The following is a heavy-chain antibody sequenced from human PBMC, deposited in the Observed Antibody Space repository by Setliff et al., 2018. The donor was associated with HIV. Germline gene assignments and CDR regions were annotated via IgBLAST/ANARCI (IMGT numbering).Heavy chain of an antibody. CDR1: GGSFSDFY. CDR3: ARGVARQVVIDRWFDP. CDR2: ISYSGST. D-gene: IGHD2-21*01. Sequence: SETLSLTCAVFGGSFSDFYWSWIRQPPGKGLEWIGEISYSGSTVYNPSLKSRVTMSVDASKNLVYPNLNSVTAADTAIYYCARGVARQVVIDRWFDPWGQGTPVTVSS. J-gene: IGHJ5*02. V-gene: IGHV4-34*01.